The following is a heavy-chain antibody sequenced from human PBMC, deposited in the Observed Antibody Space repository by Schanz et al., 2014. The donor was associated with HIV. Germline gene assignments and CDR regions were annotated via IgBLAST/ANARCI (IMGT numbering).Heavy chain of an antibody. CDR2: IVPIFGTA. CDR3: ARAAFSSEYYYGMDV. D-gene: IGHD3-3*02. V-gene: IGHV1-69*13. CDR1: GDGFTTRT. J-gene: IGHJ6*02. Sequence: QVQLQQSGAEVKKPGSSVKVSCTASGDGFTTRTISWLRQAPGHALEWMGGIVPIFGTANYAQKFQGRVTIIADESTSTAYMELSSLRSADTAVYFCARAAFSSEYYYGMDVWGQGTTVTVSS.